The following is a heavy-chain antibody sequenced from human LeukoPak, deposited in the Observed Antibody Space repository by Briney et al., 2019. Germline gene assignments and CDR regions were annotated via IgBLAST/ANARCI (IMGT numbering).Heavy chain of an antibody. CDR2: ISESGDRT. CDR1: GFTFSNYG. V-gene: IGHV3-23*01. D-gene: IGHD3-16*01. Sequence: PGGSLILSCLASGFTFSNYGMSWVRQAPGKGLGLVSVISESGDRTYYADVVKGRFTVSRDIAQNTVSLQMSSLRIDDAGVYFCARAIRPMGMITNFDFWGQGTLVTVSS. J-gene: IGHJ4*02. CDR3: ARAIRPMGMITNFDF.